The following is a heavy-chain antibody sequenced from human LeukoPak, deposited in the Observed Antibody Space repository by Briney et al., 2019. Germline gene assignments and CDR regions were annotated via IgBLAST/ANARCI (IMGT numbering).Heavy chain of an antibody. CDR2: ISGSGGST. V-gene: IGHV3-23*01. CDR1: RFTFSTYG. Sequence: GGSLRLSCAASRFTFSTYGMSWARQAPGKGLEWVSSISGSGGSTNYADSVKGRFTISRDNSKNTLYLQMNSLRDEDTAVYYCAKSSYYDSSGYYREYYFDFWGQGTLVTVSS. CDR3: AKSSYYDSSGYYREYYFDF. J-gene: IGHJ4*02. D-gene: IGHD3-22*01.